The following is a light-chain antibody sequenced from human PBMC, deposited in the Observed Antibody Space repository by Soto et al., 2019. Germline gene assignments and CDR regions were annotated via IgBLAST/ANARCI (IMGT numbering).Light chain of an antibody. CDR3: QQYGTSPHT. J-gene: IGKJ2*01. Sequence: EIVLTQSPGTLSLPPGERATLSCRASQSVSSNYLAWYQQKPGQAPRLLIYAASSRATDIPDRFSGSGSGTDFTLTISRLEPEDSAVYSCQQYGTSPHTFGQGTKLEIK. CDR2: AAS. CDR1: QSVSSNY. V-gene: IGKV3-20*01.